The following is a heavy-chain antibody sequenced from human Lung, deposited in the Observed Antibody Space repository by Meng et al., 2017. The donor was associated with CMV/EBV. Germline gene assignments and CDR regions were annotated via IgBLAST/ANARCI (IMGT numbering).Heavy chain of an antibody. CDR2: IDPNEGST. V-gene: IGHV1-46*01. CDR1: GYTFTTNY. CDR3: AREGRDDYNSHRDYFDY. D-gene: IGHD5-24*01. Sequence: ASVKVSXKASGYTFTTNYIHWVRQAPGQGLEWMGIIDPNEGSTSHTEKFQGRVTMTRDTSTNTVYMELSSLRSEDTAVYYCAREGRDDYNSHRDYFDYWGQGTLVTVSS. J-gene: IGHJ4*02.